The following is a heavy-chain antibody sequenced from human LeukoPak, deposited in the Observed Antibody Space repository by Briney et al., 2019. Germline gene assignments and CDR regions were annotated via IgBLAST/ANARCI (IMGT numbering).Heavy chain of an antibody. CDR3: ARARGLNAFDI. V-gene: IGHV4-38-2*01. CDR1: GYSISSGYY. CDR2: IYHSGNT. J-gene: IGHJ3*02. D-gene: IGHD6-6*01. Sequence: SETLSLTCAVSGYSISSGYYLGWIRQPPGKGLEWIGSIYHSGNTYYNPSLKSRVTISVDTSKNQFSLKLSSVTAADTAVYYCARARGLNAFDIWGQGTMVTVSS.